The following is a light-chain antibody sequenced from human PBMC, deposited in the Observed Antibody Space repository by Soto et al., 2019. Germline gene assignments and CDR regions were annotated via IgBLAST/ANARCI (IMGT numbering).Light chain of an antibody. V-gene: IGKV3-20*01. Sequence: EIVLTRSPVTRSLAPGERGSVSCMASQSVSSSYLAWYQQKPGQAPRLLIYGASSRATGIPDRFSGSGSGTDFTLTISRLEPEDFAVYYCQQYGSSPTFGQGTKVDIK. CDR2: GAS. J-gene: IGKJ1*01. CDR3: QQYGSSPT. CDR1: QSVSSSY.